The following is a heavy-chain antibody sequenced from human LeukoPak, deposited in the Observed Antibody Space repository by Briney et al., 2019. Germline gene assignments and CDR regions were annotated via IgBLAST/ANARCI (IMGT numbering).Heavy chain of an antibody. CDR1: GGSISSSSYY. J-gene: IGHJ6*02. Sequence: IPSETLSLTCTVSGGSISSSSYYWGWIRQPPGKGLEWIGSIYYSGSTYYNPSLKSRVTISVDTSKNQFSLKLSSVTAADTAVYYCARTGGDCSSGLCYYAMDVWGQGTTVTVS. D-gene: IGHD2-21*02. CDR2: IYYSGST. V-gene: IGHV4-39*07. CDR3: ARTGGDCSSGLCYYAMDV.